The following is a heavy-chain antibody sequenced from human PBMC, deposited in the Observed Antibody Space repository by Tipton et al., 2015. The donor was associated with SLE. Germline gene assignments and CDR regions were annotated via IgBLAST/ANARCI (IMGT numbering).Heavy chain of an antibody. V-gene: IGHV3-9*01. Sequence: SLRLSCAASGFTFDDYAMHWVRQAPGKGLEWVSGINWNSDNIDYADSVKGRFTISRDNAKNSLYLQMKSLRAEDTALYYCAKARGYYDSSGHWSYFDYWGQGTLVTVSS. CDR1: GFTFDDYA. CDR3: AKARGYYDSSGHWSYFDY. J-gene: IGHJ4*02. CDR2: INWNSDNI. D-gene: IGHD3-22*01.